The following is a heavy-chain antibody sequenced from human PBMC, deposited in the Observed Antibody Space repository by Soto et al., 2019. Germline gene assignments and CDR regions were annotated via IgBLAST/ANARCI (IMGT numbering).Heavy chain of an antibody. CDR2: IKQDGSEK. V-gene: IGHV3-7*01. J-gene: IGHJ3*02. CDR3: ARIQLLSHDSQYCSGGSCYEEGDAFDI. Sequence: EVQLVESGGGLVQPGGSLRLSCAASGFTFSSYWMSWVRQAPGKGLEWVANIKQDGSEKYYVDSVKGRFTISRDNAKNSLYLQMNSLRAEDTAVYYCARIQLLSHDSQYCSGGSCYEEGDAFDIWGQGTMVTVSS. CDR1: GFTFSSYW. D-gene: IGHD2-15*01.